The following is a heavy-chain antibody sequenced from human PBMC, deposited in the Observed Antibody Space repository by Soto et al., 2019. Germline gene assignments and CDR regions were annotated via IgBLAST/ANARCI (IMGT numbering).Heavy chain of an antibody. D-gene: IGHD1-20*01. CDR1: GGTFSSYA. Sequence: ASVTGSCKASGGTFSSYAIIWVRRAPGQGLEWMGGINPNCGRTNYAQKFQGWVTMTRDTSISTAYMELSRLRSDDTAVYYCANSITGRPNDAFDIWGQGTMVTVSS. CDR2: INPNCGRT. J-gene: IGHJ3*02. CDR3: ANSITGRPNDAFDI. V-gene: IGHV1-2*04.